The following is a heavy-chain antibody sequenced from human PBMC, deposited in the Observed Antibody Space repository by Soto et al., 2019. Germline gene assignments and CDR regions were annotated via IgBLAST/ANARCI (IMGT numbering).Heavy chain of an antibody. CDR2: IIPLLDTT. J-gene: IGHJ4*02. CDR1: GGTFSNDI. Sequence: SVKVSCKTSGGTFSNDIITWVRQAPGQGLEWMGRIIPLLDTTNYAQKLQGRVTMTTDTSTSTAYMELRSLRSDDTAVYYCARDGSSGYYYGYWGQGTLVTVSS. D-gene: IGHD3-22*01. V-gene: IGHV1-69*08. CDR3: ARDGSSGYYYGY.